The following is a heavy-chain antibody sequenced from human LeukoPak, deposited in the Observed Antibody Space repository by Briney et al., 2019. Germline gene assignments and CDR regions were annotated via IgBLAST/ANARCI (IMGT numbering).Heavy chain of an antibody. J-gene: IGHJ4*02. CDR2: LYTGGSA. CDR1: GFSVSTNY. V-gene: IGHV3-66*02. D-gene: IGHD6-19*01. CDR3: ARDLSTGWSNPFDY. Sequence: GGSLRLSCAASGFSVSTNYMSWVRQAPGKGLEWVAVLYTGGSAKYAESVQDRFTISRDNSRNTLYLQMNSLRAEDTAVYYCARDLSTGWSNPFDYWGQGTLVTVSS.